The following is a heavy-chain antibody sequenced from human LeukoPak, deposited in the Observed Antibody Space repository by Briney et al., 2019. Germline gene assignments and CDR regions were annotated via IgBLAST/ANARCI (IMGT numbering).Heavy chain of an antibody. CDR3: ARENRSTSCCFDY. CDR2: IRQDGNEK. CDR1: GFTFSSYW. D-gene: IGHD2-2*01. V-gene: IGHV3-7*01. J-gene: IGHJ4*02. Sequence: GRSPRLSCAASGFTFSSYWMSWVGQAPGQGLEWVANIRQDGNEKYYVDSVKGQFTISRDNAKNSLYLQMTSLRADDTAVYYCARENRSTSCCFDYWGQGTLVTVSS.